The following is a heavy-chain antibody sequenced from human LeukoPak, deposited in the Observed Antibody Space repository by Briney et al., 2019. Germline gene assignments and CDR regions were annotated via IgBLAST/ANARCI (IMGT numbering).Heavy chain of an antibody. V-gene: IGHV4-31*03. D-gene: IGHD6-6*01. Sequence: TSQTLSLTCTASGDSIKSGHNYWTWVRQRPGKGLEWIGYMHYSGTTYYNPSLQSRLTISVDASDNQVSLEMTSVTVADTAMYYCARVARDVRVFGVWGKGTMVTISS. CDR3: ARVARDVRVFGV. CDR2: MHYSGTT. CDR1: GDSIKSGHNY. J-gene: IGHJ3*01.